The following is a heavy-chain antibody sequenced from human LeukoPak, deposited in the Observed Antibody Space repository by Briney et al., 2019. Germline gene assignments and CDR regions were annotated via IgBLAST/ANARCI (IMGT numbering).Heavy chain of an antibody. J-gene: IGHJ4*02. CDR2: ISYSSDLM. CDR3: SRGHYGPDY. Sequence: GGSLRLSCGASGFSLSFSGMNWVRQAPGKGLEWVSYISYSSDLMSYVDSVKGRFTVSRDNAKGSVYLQMNILRAEDTAVYYCSRGHYGPDYWGQGTLVTVSS. CDR1: GFSLSFSG. V-gene: IGHV3-48*04. D-gene: IGHD3-16*01.